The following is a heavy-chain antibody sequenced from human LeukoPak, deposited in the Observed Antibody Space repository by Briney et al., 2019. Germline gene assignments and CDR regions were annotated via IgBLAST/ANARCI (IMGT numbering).Heavy chain of an antibody. CDR3: VRVLGWALGSSSVTSYCGLDV. D-gene: IGHD3-10*01. Sequence: GGSLRLSCEASGLKFDESVMSWVRQTPGRGLEWVASMSLNVVMTGYVDSVKGRFAISTDNAMNYLYLQMNSLRPEDTGLYYCVRVLGWALGSSSVTSYCGLDVWGQGTTVIVSS. J-gene: IGHJ6*01. V-gene: IGHV3-20*04. CDR2: MSLNVVMT. CDR1: GLKFDESV.